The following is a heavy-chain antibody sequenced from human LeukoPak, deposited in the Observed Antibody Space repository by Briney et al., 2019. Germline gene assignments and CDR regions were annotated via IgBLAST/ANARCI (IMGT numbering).Heavy chain of an antibody. Sequence: SETLSLTCTVSGGSISGSSYYWGWIRQPPGKGLEWIGTIYYRGNTYYNPSLKSRVSISVDTSKNQFSLKLSSVTAADTAVYYCARGRRDTAMIIYYYYYYMDVWGKGTTVTISS. V-gene: IGHV4-39*07. CDR2: IYYRGNT. CDR3: ARGRRDTAMIIYYYYYYMDV. D-gene: IGHD5-18*01. J-gene: IGHJ6*03. CDR1: GGSISGSSYY.